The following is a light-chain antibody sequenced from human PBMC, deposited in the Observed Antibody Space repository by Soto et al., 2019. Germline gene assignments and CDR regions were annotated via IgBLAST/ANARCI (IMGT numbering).Light chain of an antibody. CDR2: GAS. CDR3: LQYNNWWT. Sequence: DMVMTQSPATLSVSPGERATLSCRASQSVSSSLAWYQQKPGRSPRLLIYGASTRAVGIPARFSGSGSGTEFTLTISSLKSEDFAVYYCLQYNNWWTFGQGTKVDIK. CDR1: QSVSSS. J-gene: IGKJ1*01. V-gene: IGKV3-15*01.